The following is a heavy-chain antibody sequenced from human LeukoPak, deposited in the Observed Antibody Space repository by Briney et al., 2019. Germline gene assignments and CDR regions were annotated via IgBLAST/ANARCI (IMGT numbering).Heavy chain of an antibody. Sequence: ASVKASCKASGYTFTGYYLHWVRQAPGQGLEWMGWINPNSGATNYAQKFQGRVTMTRDTSISTAYMELSSLRFDDTAVYYCARGIAVAGIDYWGQGTLVTVSS. CDR2: INPNSGAT. V-gene: IGHV1-2*02. D-gene: IGHD6-19*01. CDR3: ARGIAVAGIDY. J-gene: IGHJ4*02. CDR1: GYTFTGYY.